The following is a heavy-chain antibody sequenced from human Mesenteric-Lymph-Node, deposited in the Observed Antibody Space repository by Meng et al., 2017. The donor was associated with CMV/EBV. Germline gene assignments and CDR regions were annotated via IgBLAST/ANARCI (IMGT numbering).Heavy chain of an antibody. V-gene: IGHV4-59*01. CDR3: ARKMVIASDAFDI. J-gene: IGHJ3*02. CDR2: AYYSGST. D-gene: IGHD2-21*01. Sequence: GSLRLSCTVSGGSISRYFWSWIRQPPGEGLEWIGYAYYSGSTDYNPSLKSRVTISVDGSKNQFSLKLSSVTAADTAVYYCARKMVIASDAFDIWGQGTMVTVSS. CDR1: GGSISRYF.